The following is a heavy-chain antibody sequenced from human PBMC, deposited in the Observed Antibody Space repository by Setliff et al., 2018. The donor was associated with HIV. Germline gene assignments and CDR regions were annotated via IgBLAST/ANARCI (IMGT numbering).Heavy chain of an antibody. CDR2: IIPNSGVT. CDR1: GDTFRGYA. J-gene: IGHJ3*02. D-gene: IGHD1-26*01. Sequence: ASVKVSCKASGDTFRGYAISWVRQAPGQGLEWMGRIIPNSGVTNYAQKFQGRVTMTRDTSISTAYMELSRLRSDDTAVYYCARGTRVGANDAFDIWGQGTMVT. V-gene: IGHV1-2*06. CDR3: ARGTRVGANDAFDI.